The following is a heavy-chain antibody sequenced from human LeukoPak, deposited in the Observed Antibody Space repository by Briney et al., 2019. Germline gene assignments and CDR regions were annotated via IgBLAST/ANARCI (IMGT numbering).Heavy chain of an antibody. CDR2: ISSSGSTI. Sequence: GGSLRLSCAASGCTFSDYYMSWIRQAPGKGLEWVSYISSSGSTIYYADSVKGRCTISSDNAKNSLYLQMNSLRAEDTAVYYCARDAPLGIVGATTRWFDPWGQGTLVTVSS. D-gene: IGHD1-26*01. J-gene: IGHJ5*02. CDR1: GCTFSDYY. CDR3: ARDAPLGIVGATTRWFDP. V-gene: IGHV3-11*01.